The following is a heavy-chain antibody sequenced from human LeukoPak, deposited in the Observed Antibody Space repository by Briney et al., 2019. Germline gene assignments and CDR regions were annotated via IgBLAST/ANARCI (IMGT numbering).Heavy chain of an antibody. Sequence: PGGSLRLSSAASGFTFSSYEMNWVRQAPGKGLEWVSYITTSGRTIYYADSVKGRFTISRDNAKNSLYLQMNSLRAEDTAVYYCARGEDYGTNSFDYRGQGTLVTVSS. CDR1: GFTFSSYE. CDR3: ARGEDYGTNSFDY. D-gene: IGHD4-17*01. CDR2: ITTSGRTI. J-gene: IGHJ4*02. V-gene: IGHV3-48*03.